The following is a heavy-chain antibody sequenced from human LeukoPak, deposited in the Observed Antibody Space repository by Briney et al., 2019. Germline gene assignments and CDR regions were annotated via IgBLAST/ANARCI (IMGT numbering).Heavy chain of an antibody. CDR1: GGSLSSSSYY. D-gene: IGHD3-22*01. Sequence: SETLSLTCTVSGGSLSSSSYYWGWIRQPPGKGLEWIGSIYYSGSTYYNPSLKSRVTISVDTSKNQFSLKLSSVTAADTAVYYCARLIPMRYYDSSSYFDYWGQGTLVTVSS. V-gene: IGHV4-39*01. J-gene: IGHJ4*02. CDR3: ARLIPMRYYDSSSYFDY. CDR2: IYYSGST.